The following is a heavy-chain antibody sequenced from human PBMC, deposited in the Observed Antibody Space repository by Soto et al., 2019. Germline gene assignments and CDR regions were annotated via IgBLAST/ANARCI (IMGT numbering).Heavy chain of an antibody. CDR2: IYYSGTT. CDR3: ARVQEPNWFDP. Sequence: SETLSLTCAVSGYSISSSNWWGWIRQPPGKGLEWIGYIYYSGTTYYNPSLKSRVTMSVDTSKNQFSLKLSSVTAADTAVYYCARVQEPNWFDPWGQGTLVTVSS. CDR1: GYSISSSNW. V-gene: IGHV4-28*03. J-gene: IGHJ5*02. D-gene: IGHD4-4*01.